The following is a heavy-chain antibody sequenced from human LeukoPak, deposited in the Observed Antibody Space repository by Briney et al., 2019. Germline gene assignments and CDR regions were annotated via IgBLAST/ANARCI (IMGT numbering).Heavy chain of an antibody. D-gene: IGHD1-1*01. CDR3: ARRGTGLDWFDP. J-gene: IGHJ5*02. V-gene: IGHV4-39*07. CDR2: SDYSGNT. CDR1: SGSITSGNYY. Sequence: SETLSLTCTVSSGSITSGNYYWDWIRQPPGKGLEWIGGSDYSGNTYYNPSLKSRVTISVDTSKNQFSLKLSSVTAADTAVYCARRGTGLDWFDPWGQGTLVTVSS.